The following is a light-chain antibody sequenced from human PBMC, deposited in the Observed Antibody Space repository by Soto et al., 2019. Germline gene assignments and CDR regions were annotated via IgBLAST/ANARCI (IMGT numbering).Light chain of an antibody. Sequence: QSALTQPASVSGSPGQSITISCTGSSSDVGSYTLVSWYQQHPGKVPKLMIYEVSKRPSGVSVRFSGSRSGNTASLTISGLQAEDEADYFCWSYAGSFTYVFGTGTKVTV. V-gene: IGLV2-23*02. CDR3: WSYAGSFTYV. CDR1: SSDVGSYTL. J-gene: IGLJ1*01. CDR2: EVS.